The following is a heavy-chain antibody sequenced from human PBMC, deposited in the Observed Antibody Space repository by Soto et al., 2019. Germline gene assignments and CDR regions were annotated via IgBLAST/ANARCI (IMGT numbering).Heavy chain of an antibody. CDR1: GFTLSTYS. J-gene: IGHJ6*02. Sequence: GGSLRLSCAASGFTLSTYSLNWVRQAPRKGLEWLSYISGSSNTIYYADSVKGRFTISRDNAKNSLYLQMNSLRDEDTAVYFCARGFDLQYGMDVWGQGTTVTISS. D-gene: IGHD3-10*01. CDR2: ISGSSNTI. V-gene: IGHV3-48*02. CDR3: ARGFDLQYGMDV.